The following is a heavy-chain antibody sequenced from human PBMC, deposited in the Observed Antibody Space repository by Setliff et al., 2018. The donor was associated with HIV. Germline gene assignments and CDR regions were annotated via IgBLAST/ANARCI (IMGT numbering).Heavy chain of an antibody. J-gene: IGHJ4*01. Sequence: ASVKVSCKTSGDTFTSYDINWVRQAAGHGLEWMGWMTPYSGNTGYAQKFQGRVTISADGSTSSAYMELNSLRSEDTAVYYCARARNKWGTFDYWGQGTLVTVS. V-gene: IGHV1-8*03. D-gene: IGHD1-26*01. CDR3: ARARNKWGTFDY. CDR1: GDTFTSYD. CDR2: MTPYSGNT.